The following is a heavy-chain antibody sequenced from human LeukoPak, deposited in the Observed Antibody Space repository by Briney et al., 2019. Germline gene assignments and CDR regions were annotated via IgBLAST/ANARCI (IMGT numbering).Heavy chain of an antibody. V-gene: IGHV3-23*01. CDR3: AKDLYGDYVGDY. Sequence: GGSLRLSCVASGFTSSSYAMSWVRQAPGKGLEWVSTISASDGSTFYADSVKGRFTISRDNSKNTLYLQMNSLRAEDTAIYFCAKDLYGDYVGDYWGQGTLVTVSS. CDR1: GFTSSSYA. D-gene: IGHD4-17*01. CDR2: ISASDGST. J-gene: IGHJ4*02.